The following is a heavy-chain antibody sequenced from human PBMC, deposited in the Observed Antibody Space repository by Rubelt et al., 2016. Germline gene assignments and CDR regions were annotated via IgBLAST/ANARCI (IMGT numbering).Heavy chain of an antibody. D-gene: IGHD5/OR15-5a*01. V-gene: IGHV3-74*01. Sequence: QVPGKGLVWVSRINSDGSSTSYVDSGKGRFTISRDNAKNSLFLQMSSLRAEDTAVYYCARAPQVYCSYGLEVWGQGTTVTVSS. J-gene: IGHJ6*02. CDR2: INSDGSST. CDR3: ARAPQVYCSYGLEV.